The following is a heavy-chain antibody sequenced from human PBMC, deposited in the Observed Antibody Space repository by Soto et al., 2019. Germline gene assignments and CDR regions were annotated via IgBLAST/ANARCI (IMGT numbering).Heavy chain of an antibody. Sequence: PGGSLRLSCAASGIAVSNVWTTWIRQPPGKALEWVGSINSKVDGATKEYATPVKDRFIISRADSKVTVDLQMHALRTEDRALYYCATPRAGSHGFSFWGHGALVTVSS. D-gene: IGHD3-16*02. CDR1: GIAVSNVW. CDR2: INSKVDGATK. CDR3: ATPRAGSHGFSF. J-gene: IGHJ4*01. V-gene: IGHV3-15*01.